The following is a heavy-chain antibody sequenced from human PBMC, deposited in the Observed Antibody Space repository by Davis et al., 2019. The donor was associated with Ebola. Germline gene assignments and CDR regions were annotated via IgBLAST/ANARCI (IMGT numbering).Heavy chain of an antibody. CDR1: GFTFNDYA. J-gene: IGHJ3*02. CDR3: VRDIFATIRGTRGAFDI. Sequence: GESLKLSCEASGFTFNDYAMHWVRQAPGRGPEWVAVVSYDGNTQLYADTVMGRFTISRDNSENTLYLQMNSLRSDDTAVYYCVRDIFATIRGTRGAFDIWGQGTMVTVSS. D-gene: IGHD1-7*01. CDR2: VSYDGNTQ. V-gene: IGHV3-30-3*01.